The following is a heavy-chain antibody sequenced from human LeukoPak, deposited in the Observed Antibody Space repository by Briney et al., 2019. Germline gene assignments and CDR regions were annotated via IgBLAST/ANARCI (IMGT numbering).Heavy chain of an antibody. CDR1: GFTFSSYA. J-gene: IGHJ4*02. D-gene: IGHD2-2*01. Sequence: QPGGSLGLSCAASGFTFSSYAMSWVRQAPGKGLERVSAISGSGGSTYYADSVKGRFTISRDNSKNTLYLQMNSLRAEDTAVYYCAKDRGPYCSSTSRYGTASSDWGQGTLVTVSS. V-gene: IGHV3-23*01. CDR3: AKDRGPYCSSTSRYGTASSD. CDR2: ISGSGGST.